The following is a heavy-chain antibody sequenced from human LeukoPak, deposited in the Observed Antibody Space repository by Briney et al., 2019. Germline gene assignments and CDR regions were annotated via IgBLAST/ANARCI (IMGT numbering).Heavy chain of an antibody. J-gene: IGHJ4*02. Sequence: GGSLRLSCAASGFTFNEYAMHWVRQTLGKGLEWVALISYDGYDKSYADSVRGRFTISRDNSKNTLNLQMDSLRSEDTAVYYCARDFFPIADSTWYEIGYWGQGTLVTVSS. V-gene: IGHV3-30-3*01. CDR1: GFTFNEYA. CDR2: ISYDGYDK. CDR3: ARDFFPIADSTWYEIGY. D-gene: IGHD2-21*01.